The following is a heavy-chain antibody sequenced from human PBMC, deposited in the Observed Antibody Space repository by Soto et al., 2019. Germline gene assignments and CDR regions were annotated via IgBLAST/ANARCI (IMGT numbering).Heavy chain of an antibody. Sequence: PSETLSLTCSVSDYSVSSGYFWGWIRQPPGKGLEWIGSIYHGGNTYYNPSLKSRVIILVDTSKNQFSLNLTSVTAADTAVYYCARNRRVVPAASRGWVDPCGQGTLVTVSS. D-gene: IGHD2-2*01. CDR2: IYHGGNT. V-gene: IGHV4-38-2*01. J-gene: IGHJ5*02. CDR1: DYSVSSGYF. CDR3: ARNRRVVPAASRGWVDP.